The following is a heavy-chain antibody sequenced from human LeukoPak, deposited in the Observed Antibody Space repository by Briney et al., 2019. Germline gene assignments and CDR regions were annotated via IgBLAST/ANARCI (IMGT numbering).Heavy chain of an antibody. CDR3: ARVGLIYDSSGYYLGY. CDR1: GYTFTSYA. D-gene: IGHD3-22*01. J-gene: IGHJ4*02. V-gene: IGHV1-69*13. CDR2: IIPIFGTA. Sequence: SVKVSCKASGYTFTSYAISWVRQAPGQGLEWMGGIIPIFGTANYAQKFQGRVTITADESTSTAYMELSSLRSEDTAVYYCARVGLIYDSSGYYLGYWGQGTLVTVSS.